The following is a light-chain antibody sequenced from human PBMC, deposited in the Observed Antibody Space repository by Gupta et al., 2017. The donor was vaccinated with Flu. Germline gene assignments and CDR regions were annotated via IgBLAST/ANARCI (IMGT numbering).Light chain of an antibody. Sequence: DIQMTQSPSTLSASVGGRVTITCRASQSISSWLAWYQQKPGKAPKLLIYKASSLESGVPSRFSGSGAGTEFTITSSSLQPDDVANYYCQQYNSYSPTFGQGTKVDIK. J-gene: IGKJ1*01. CDR3: QQYNSYSPT. V-gene: IGKV1-5*03. CDR2: KAS. CDR1: QSISSW.